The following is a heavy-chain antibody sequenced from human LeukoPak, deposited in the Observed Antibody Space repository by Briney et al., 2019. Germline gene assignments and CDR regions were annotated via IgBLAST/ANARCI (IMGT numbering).Heavy chain of an antibody. CDR2: ISGSGGST. CDR3: ARDRGQLADFDY. D-gene: IGHD6-13*01. V-gene: IGHV3-23*01. Sequence: SGGSLRLSCAASGFTFSSYAMSWVRQAPGKGLEWVSAISGSGGSTYYADSVKGRFTISRDNAKNSLYLQMNSLRAEDTAVYYCARDRGQLADFDYWGQGTLVTVSS. J-gene: IGHJ4*02. CDR1: GFTFSSYA.